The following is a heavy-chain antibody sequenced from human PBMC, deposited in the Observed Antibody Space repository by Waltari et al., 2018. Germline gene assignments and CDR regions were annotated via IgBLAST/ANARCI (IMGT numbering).Heavy chain of an antibody. CDR3: AAKVQTRYCSSVSCYGGPPDS. Sequence: EVLLVESGGGSLQPGESRRLSCAASGFTFSDQWMHWVRQAPGKGLVWVSHIPRDGRTTYADSVKGRFTISRDNAHNTLYLQMNSLRAEDTAIYYCAAKVQTRYCSSVSCYGGPPDSWGQGTLLTVSS. V-gene: IGHV3-74*01. J-gene: IGHJ4*02. CDR2: IPRDGRTT. CDR1: GFTFSDQW. D-gene: IGHD2-2*01.